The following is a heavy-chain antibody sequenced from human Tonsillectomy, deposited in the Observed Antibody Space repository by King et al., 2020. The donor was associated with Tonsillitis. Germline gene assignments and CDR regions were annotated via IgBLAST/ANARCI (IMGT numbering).Heavy chain of an antibody. CDR2: VNHSGST. CDR1: GGSFSGYY. CDR3: ARFPLEWRGGAFDI. D-gene: IGHD3-3*01. J-gene: IGHJ3*02. V-gene: IGHV4-34*01. Sequence: VQLQQWGAGLLKPSETLSLTCAVYGGSFSGYYWSWIRQPPGKGLEWIGEVNHSGSTNYNPSLKSRVTISVDTSKNQFSLKLSSATAADTAVYYCARFPLEWRGGAFDIWGQGTMVAVSS.